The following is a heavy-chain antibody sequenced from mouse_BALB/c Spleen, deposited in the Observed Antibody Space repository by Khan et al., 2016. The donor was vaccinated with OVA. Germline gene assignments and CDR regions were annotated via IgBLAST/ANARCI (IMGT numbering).Heavy chain of an antibody. CDR2: ISSDGDYT. Sequence: VQLKESGGDLVKPGGSLKLSCAASGFTFSSYSMSWVRQTPDKRLEWVATISSDGDYTYFPDSVKGRFTISRDNATNTLNLQMSSLKSEDTALYYCAGHLTGSFAYWGQGTLVTVSA. J-gene: IGHJ3*01. CDR1: GFTFSSYS. D-gene: IGHD4-1*01. CDR3: AGHLTGSFAY. V-gene: IGHV5-6*01.